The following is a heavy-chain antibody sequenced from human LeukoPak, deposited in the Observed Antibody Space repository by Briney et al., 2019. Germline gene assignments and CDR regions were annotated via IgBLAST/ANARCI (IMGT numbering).Heavy chain of an antibody. V-gene: IGHV4-31*03. D-gene: IGHD3/OR15-3a*01. Sequence: SETLSLTCTVSGGSISSGDYYWSWIRQHPGKGLEWIGYIYYSGSTYYNPSLKSRVTISVDTSKNQFSLKLSSVTAADTAVYYCAREVPGRYDLGAFDIWGQGTMVTVSS. J-gene: IGHJ3*02. CDR1: GGSISSGDYY. CDR3: AREVPGRYDLGAFDI. CDR2: IYYSGST.